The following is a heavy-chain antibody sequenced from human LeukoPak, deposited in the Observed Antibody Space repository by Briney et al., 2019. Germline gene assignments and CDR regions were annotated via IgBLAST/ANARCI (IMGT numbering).Heavy chain of an antibody. CDR3: ARENNWFDP. CDR2: IYHSGST. V-gene: IGHV4-59*12. Sequence: SETLSLTCTVSGGSISSYYWSWIRQPPGKGLEWIGYIYHSGSTYYNPSLKSRVTISVDRSKNQFSLKLSSVTAADTAVYYCARENNWFDPWGQGTLVTVSS. J-gene: IGHJ5*02. CDR1: GGSISSYY.